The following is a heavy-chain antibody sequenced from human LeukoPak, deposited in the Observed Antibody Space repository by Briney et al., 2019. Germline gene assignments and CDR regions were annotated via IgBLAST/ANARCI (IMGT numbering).Heavy chain of an antibody. J-gene: IGHJ4*02. D-gene: IGHD3-10*01. CDR3: AKDWYYYGSGFDY. CDR1: GFTFSSYG. Sequence: GGSLRLSCAASGFTFSSYGMHWVRQAPGKGLEWVAFIRYDGSNKYYADSVKGRFTISRDNSKNTLYLQMNRLRAEDTAVYYCAKDWYYYGSGFDYWGQGTLVTVSS. CDR2: IRYDGSNK. V-gene: IGHV3-30*02.